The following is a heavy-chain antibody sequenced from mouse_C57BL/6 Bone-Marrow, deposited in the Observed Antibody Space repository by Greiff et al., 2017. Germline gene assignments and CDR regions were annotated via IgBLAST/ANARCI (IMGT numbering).Heavy chain of an antibody. CDR3: TRNDYDGWFAY. Sequence: VQLQQSGTVLARPGASVKMSCKTSCYTFTSYWMHWVKQRPGQGLEWIGAIYPGNSDTSYNQKFKGKAKLTAVTSASPAFMELRSLINEDSSVYYCTRNDYDGWFAYWGQGTLVTVSA. J-gene: IGHJ3*01. CDR2: IYPGNSDT. V-gene: IGHV1-5*01. CDR1: CYTFTSYW. D-gene: IGHD2-4*01.